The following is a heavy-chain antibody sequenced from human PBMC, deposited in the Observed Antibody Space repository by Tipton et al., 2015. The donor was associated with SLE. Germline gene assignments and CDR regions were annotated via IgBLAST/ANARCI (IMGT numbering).Heavy chain of an antibody. CDR1: DNSISSGHY. Sequence: TLSLTCAVSDNSISSGHYWGWFRQSPGKGLECIGSIYRSGSTYYNPSLKTRVTMSLDTSKTHFSLRMNSVTAADTAVYFCARVVAVYFYYMDVWGRGTAVTVS. CDR2: IYRSGST. J-gene: IGHJ6*03. D-gene: IGHD2-15*01. V-gene: IGHV4-38-2*01. CDR3: ARVVAVYFYYMDV.